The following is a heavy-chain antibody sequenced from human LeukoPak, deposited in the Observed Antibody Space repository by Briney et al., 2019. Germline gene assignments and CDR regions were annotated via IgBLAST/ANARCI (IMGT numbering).Heavy chain of an antibody. CDR2: ISAYNGNT. J-gene: IGHJ4*02. Sequence: ASVKVSCKASGYTFTSYGISWVRQAPGQGLEWMGWISAYNGNTNYAQKLQGRVTMTTDTSTSTAYMELRSLRSDDTAVYYCARADLAWSRNKHEIDYRGQGTLVTVSS. CDR3: ARADLAWSRNKHEIDY. CDR1: GYTFTSYG. D-gene: IGHD3/OR15-3a*01. V-gene: IGHV1-18*01.